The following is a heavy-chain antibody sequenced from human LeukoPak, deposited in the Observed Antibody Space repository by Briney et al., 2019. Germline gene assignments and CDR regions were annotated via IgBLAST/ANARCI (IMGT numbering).Heavy chain of an antibody. CDR2: IYYSGST. CDR3: ARDGRIDSSSWNYYYYGMDV. J-gene: IGHJ6*02. V-gene: IGHV4-31*03. D-gene: IGHD6-13*01. Sequence: SETLSLTCTVSGGSISSGGYYWSWIRQHPGKGLEWIGYIYYSGSTYYNPSLKSRVTISVDTSKNQFSLKLSSVTAADTAVYYCARDGRIDSSSWNYYYYGMDVWGQGTTVTVSS. CDR1: GGSISSGGYY.